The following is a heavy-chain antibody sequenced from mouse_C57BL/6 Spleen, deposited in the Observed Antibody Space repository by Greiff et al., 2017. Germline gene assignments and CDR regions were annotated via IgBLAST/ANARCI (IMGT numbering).Heavy chain of an antibody. CDR1: GYTFTSYW. Sequence: QVQLQQPGAELVKPGASVKLSCKASGYTFTSYWMHWVKQRPGQGLEWIGIIHPNSGSTNYNEKFKSKATLTVDKSSSTAYMQLSSLTSEDSAVYYCARDTTVVAVDYWGQGTTLTVSS. CDR3: ARDTTVVAVDY. D-gene: IGHD1-1*01. J-gene: IGHJ2*01. CDR2: IHPNSGST. V-gene: IGHV1-64*01.